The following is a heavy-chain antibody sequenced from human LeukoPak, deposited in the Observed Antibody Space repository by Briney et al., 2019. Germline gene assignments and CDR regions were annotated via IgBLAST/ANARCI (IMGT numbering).Heavy chain of an antibody. CDR2: LYTSGST. J-gene: IGHJ5*02. D-gene: IGHD3-22*01. Sequence: SETLSLTCTLSGGSISSDYWSWIRQPAGKGLEWLGRLYTSGSTNYNPSLKSRVTMSVDTSKNQFSLKLTSVTAADTAVYYCARDKVRGIHYDRNWFDPWGQGTLVTVSS. V-gene: IGHV4-4*07. CDR3: ARDKVRGIHYDRNWFDP. CDR1: GGSISSDY.